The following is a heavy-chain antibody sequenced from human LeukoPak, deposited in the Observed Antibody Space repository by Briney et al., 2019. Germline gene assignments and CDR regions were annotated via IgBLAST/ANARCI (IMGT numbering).Heavy chain of an antibody. D-gene: IGHD5-24*01. J-gene: IGHJ5*02. CDR3: ARGDGWFDP. Sequence: SETLSLTCTVSGDSISSGGYYWGWLRQHPGKGLEWIGYIYYSGSTYYNPSLKSRVTISVDTSKNQFSLKLSSVTAADTAVYHCARGDGWFDPWGQGTLVTVSS. CDR1: GDSISSGGYY. CDR2: IYYSGST. V-gene: IGHV4-31*03.